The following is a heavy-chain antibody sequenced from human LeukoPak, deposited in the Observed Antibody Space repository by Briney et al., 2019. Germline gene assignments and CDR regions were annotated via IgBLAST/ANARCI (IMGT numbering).Heavy chain of an antibody. J-gene: IGHJ6*02. CDR3: ARSRVSSGYYYYYYGMDV. CDR2: INHSGST. CDR1: GGSFSGYY. Sequence: SETLSLTCAVYGGSFSGYYWSWIHQPPGKGLEWIGEINHSGSTNYNPSLKSRVTISVDTSKDQFSLKLSSVTAADTAVYYCARSRVSSGYYYYYYGMDVWGQGTTVTVSS. V-gene: IGHV4-34*01. D-gene: IGHD3-22*01.